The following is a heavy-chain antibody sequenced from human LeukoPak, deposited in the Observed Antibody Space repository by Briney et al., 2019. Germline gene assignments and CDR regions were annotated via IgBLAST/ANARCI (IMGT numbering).Heavy chain of an antibody. CDR2: INPNSGGT. CDR3: ARASGSYRRWFDP. CDR1: GSAFSSYY. Sequence: ASVEVSCNASGSAFSSYYMHWVRRAPGQGREWMGRINPNSGGTNYAQKIQGRVTMTRDTSISTAYMELSRLRSDDTAVYYCARASGSYRRWFDPWGQGTLVTVSS. V-gene: IGHV1-2*06. J-gene: IGHJ5*02. D-gene: IGHD3-16*02.